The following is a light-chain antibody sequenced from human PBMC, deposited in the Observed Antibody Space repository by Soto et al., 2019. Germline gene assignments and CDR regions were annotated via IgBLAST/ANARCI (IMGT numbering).Light chain of an antibody. V-gene: IGKV3-11*01. J-gene: IGKJ4*01. CDR3: QQRSNWPPLT. CDR2: DAS. CDR1: QSVSNY. Sequence: EIVLTQSPATLSLSPGERATLSCRASQSVSNYLAWYQQKPGQAPRLLIYDASNRATGIPDRFSGSGSGTDFTLTISSLEPEDFAVYYCQQRSNWPPLTFGGGTKVEIK.